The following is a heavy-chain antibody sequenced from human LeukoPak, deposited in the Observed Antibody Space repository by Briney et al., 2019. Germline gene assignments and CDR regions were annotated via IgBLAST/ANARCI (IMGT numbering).Heavy chain of an antibody. Sequence: SVKVSCKASGGTFSSYAISWVRQAPGQGLEWMGGIIPIFGTANYAQKFQGRVTITADESTSTAYMELSSLRSEDTAVYYCARMYSGSYYGGDAFDIWGQGTMVTVSS. J-gene: IGHJ3*02. V-gene: IGHV1-69*13. CDR2: IIPIFGTA. CDR3: ARMYSGSYYGGDAFDI. D-gene: IGHD1-26*01. CDR1: GGTFSSYA.